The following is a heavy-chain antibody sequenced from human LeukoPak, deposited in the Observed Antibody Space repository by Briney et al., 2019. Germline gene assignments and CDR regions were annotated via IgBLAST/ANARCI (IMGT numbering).Heavy chain of an antibody. CDR1: GFTFSSYG. V-gene: IGHV3-30*19. Sequence: PGGSLRLSCAASGFTFSSYGMHWVRQAPGKGLEWVAVISYDGSNKYYADSVKGRFTISRDNSKNTLYLQMNSLRAEDTAVYYCARDGREQQLVYYFDYWGQGTLVTVSS. CDR3: ARDGREQQLVYYFDY. CDR2: ISYDGSNK. J-gene: IGHJ4*02. D-gene: IGHD6-13*01.